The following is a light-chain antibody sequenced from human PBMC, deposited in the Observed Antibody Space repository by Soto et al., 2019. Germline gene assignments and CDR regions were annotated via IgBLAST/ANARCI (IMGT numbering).Light chain of an antibody. CDR1: LSISSW. CDR3: QQSFT. J-gene: IGKJ3*01. Sequence: DIQMTQSPSTLSASVGDRVTITCRASLSISSWLACYQQKPGKAPKLLIYKASTLESGVPSRSSGGGSGTEFTLTISSLQPDDFATYYCQQSFTFGPGTKLDIK. CDR2: KAS. V-gene: IGKV1-5*03.